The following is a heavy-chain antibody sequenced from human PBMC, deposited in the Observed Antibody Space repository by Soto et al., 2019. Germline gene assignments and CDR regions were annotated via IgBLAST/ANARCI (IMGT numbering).Heavy chain of an antibody. CDR2: INEDGSEK. CDR1: GFTFSNYC. Sequence: VGSLRLSCATSGFTFSNYCMNWVRQAPGKGLEWVANINEDGSEKYYVDSAKGRFTISRDNAKNSLYLQMSSLRAEDTAVYYCARDLFDYWGQGTLVTVSS. CDR3: ARDLFDY. J-gene: IGHJ4*02. V-gene: IGHV3-7*01.